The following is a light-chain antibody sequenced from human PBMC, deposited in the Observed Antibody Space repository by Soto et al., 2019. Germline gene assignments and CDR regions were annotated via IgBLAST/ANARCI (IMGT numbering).Light chain of an antibody. CDR1: SSDVGAYKY. Sequence: QSVLTQPASVSGSPGQSATVSCTGTSSDVGAYKYVSWYQQHPGKAPKLMIYEVSNRPSGVSNRFSGSKSGNTASLTISGLQADDEADYYCNSYAGDIIRFVFGTGTKV. CDR3: NSYAGDIIRFV. J-gene: IGLJ1*01. V-gene: IGLV2-14*01. CDR2: EVS.